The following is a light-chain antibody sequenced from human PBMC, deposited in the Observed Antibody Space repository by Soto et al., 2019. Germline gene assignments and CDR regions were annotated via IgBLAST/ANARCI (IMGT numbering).Light chain of an antibody. CDR2: EGT. V-gene: IGLV2-23*01. J-gene: IGLJ3*02. Sequence: QSALTQPASVSGSPGQSITISCTGTSIDVGTYKFVSWYQQHPGKVPTLMIHEGTKRPSGVSNRFSGSKSGNTATLTISGLQPEDEANYYCCSYAGTSFWVFGGGTKPIVL. CDR3: CSYAGTSFWV. CDR1: SIDVGTYKF.